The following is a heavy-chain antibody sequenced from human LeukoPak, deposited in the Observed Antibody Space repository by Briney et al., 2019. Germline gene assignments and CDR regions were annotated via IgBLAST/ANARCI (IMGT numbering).Heavy chain of an antibody. D-gene: IGHD4-17*01. CDR1: GFTFSSYA. CDR2: ISGSGGST. Sequence: GGSLRLSCAASGFTFSSYAMSWVRQAPGKGLEWVSAISGSGGSTYYADSVKGRFTISRDNSKNTLYLQMNSLRAEDTAVYYCAKVPFLHDHGVYYFDYWGQGTLVTVSS. CDR3: AKVPFLHDHGVYYFDY. V-gene: IGHV3-23*01. J-gene: IGHJ4*02.